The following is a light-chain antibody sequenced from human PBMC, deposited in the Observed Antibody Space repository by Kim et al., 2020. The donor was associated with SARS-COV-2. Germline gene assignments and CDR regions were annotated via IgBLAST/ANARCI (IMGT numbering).Light chain of an antibody. V-gene: IGKV3-20*01. J-gene: IGKJ5*01. CDR3: QQYGSSIT. CDR2: GAS. CDR1: QSVSSSY. Sequence: LSPGERATLSCRASQSVSSSYVAWYQQKPGQAPRLPIYGASSRATGIPDRFSGSGSGTDFTLTISRLEPEDFAVYYCQQYGSSITFGQGTRLEIK.